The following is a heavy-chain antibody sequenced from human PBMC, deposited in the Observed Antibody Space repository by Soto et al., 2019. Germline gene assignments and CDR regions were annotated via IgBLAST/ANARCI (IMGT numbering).Heavy chain of an antibody. J-gene: IGHJ5*02. CDR1: GFTFSSYS. V-gene: IGHV3-48*02. CDR3: ARDPGMDGWFYP. CDR2: ISSSSRTI. D-gene: IGHD3-10*01. Sequence: EVQLVESGGGLVQPGGSLRRSCAASGFTFSSYSMNWVRQAPGKGLEWVSYISSSSRTIYYADSVKGRFTISRDNAKNSLYRQMNSLRDEDTAVYYCARDPGMDGWFYPWGQGTLVTVSS.